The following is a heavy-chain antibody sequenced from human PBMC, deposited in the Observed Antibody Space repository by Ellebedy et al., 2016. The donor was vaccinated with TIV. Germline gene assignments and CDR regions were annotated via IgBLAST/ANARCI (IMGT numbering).Heavy chain of an antibody. CDR2: VSYDGTNK. CDR3: AKVMNNWTDLDY. CDR1: GFTFSDYW. V-gene: IGHV3-30*18. J-gene: IGHJ4*02. Sequence: GESLKISCAASGFTFSDYWMNWVRQTPGKGLEWVAVVSYDGTNKFYADSVKGRFIISRDNSKNTLHLQMNSLRAEDTAVYYCAKVMNNWTDLDYWGQGTLVTVSS. D-gene: IGHD1-20*01.